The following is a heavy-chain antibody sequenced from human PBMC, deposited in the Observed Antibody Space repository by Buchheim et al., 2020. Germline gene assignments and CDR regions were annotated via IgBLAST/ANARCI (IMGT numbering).Heavy chain of an antibody. CDR3: ARIHDYYYGMDV. CDR1: GFTFSTYN. J-gene: IGHJ6*02. CDR2: ITTSSSTI. Sequence: EVQLVESGGGLVQPVGSLRLSCAASGFTFSTYNMNWVRQAPGKGLEWVSYITTSSSTIYYADSVKGRFTISRDNAKNSFYLQMNSLRAEDTAVYYCARIHDYYYGMDVWGQGTT. V-gene: IGHV3-48*01.